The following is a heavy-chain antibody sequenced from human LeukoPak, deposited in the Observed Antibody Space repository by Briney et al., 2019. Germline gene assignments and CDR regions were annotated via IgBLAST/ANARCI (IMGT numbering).Heavy chain of an antibody. CDR1: GFTVSSNY. D-gene: IGHD2-2*01. CDR3: ARPAGPCSSTRCHYYYGMDV. CDR2: IYSGGST. J-gene: IGHJ6*04. V-gene: IGHV3-53*01. Sequence: PGGSLRLSCAASGFTVSSNYMSWVRQAPGEGLEWISVIYSGGSTYYADSVKGRFTISRDSSKNTLYLQMNSLRAEDTAVYYCARPAGPCSSTRCHYYYGMDVWGKGTTVTVSS.